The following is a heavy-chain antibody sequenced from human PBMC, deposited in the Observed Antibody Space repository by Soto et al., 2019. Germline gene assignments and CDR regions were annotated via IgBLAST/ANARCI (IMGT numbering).Heavy chain of an antibody. CDR2: VHISGHS. CDR1: GGSVRAPDW. D-gene: IGHD1-1*01. Sequence: LRETLSLTCTLSGGSVRAPDWWNWVRQSPDKGLEWIAEVHISGHSNYNPPLRSRVSVSIDSSKNQFYLNLNSVTAADTAIYYCARVRQGCSANNCYFDPWGQGTQVTVSS. CDR3: ARVRQGCSANNCYFDP. J-gene: IGHJ5*01. V-gene: IGHV4-4*03.